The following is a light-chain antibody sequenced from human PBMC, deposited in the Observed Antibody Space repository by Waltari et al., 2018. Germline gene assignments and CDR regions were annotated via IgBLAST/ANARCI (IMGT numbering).Light chain of an antibody. V-gene: IGKV3-15*01. CDR3: EQYSNWPGT. CDR1: QSIAGN. J-gene: IGKJ2*02. Sequence: EIVMTQSPATLSVSPGERATLSCRASQSIAGNLAWYQQKPGQPPRLFIYGASTRATGCPARFSGSGSGTEFTLTISSLQSEDFAVYYCEQYSNWPGTFGQGTKLEIK. CDR2: GAS.